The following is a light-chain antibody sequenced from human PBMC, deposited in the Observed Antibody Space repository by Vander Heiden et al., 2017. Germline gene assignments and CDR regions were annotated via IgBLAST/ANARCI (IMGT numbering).Light chain of an antibody. CDR2: GAS. Sequence: EIVMTPSPATLSVSPGERATLSCWASQSVSSNLAWYRQKPGQAPRLLMYGASTRAIGIPARFSGSGSGTEFTLIISSLQSEDFAVYYCQQYNNWPRTFGQGTKVDIK. V-gene: IGKV3-15*01. J-gene: IGKJ1*01. CDR3: QQYNNWPRT. CDR1: QSVSSN.